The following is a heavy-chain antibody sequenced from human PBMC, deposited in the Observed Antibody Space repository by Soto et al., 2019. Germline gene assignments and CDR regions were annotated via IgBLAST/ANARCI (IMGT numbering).Heavy chain of an antibody. Sequence: QVQLVQSGVEVKKPGASVKVSCKASGYTFTTYRISWVRQAPEQGLEWMGWISPYDGDTNYADTLQGRVTLTTDTSTTTAYMELRSLRSDDTAMYYCARDHGGSYQADSFDPWGQGTLVIVSS. CDR2: ISPYDGDT. V-gene: IGHV1-18*01. D-gene: IGHD1-26*01. CDR3: ARDHGGSYQADSFDP. CDR1: GYTFTTYR. J-gene: IGHJ5*02.